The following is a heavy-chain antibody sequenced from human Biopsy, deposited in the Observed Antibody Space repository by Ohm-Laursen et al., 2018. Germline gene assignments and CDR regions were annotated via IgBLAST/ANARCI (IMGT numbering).Heavy chain of an antibody. D-gene: IGHD2-2*01. CDR2: NIPILRTT. J-gene: IGHJ4*02. CDR3: AREAIGYQLPCDD. CDR1: GGTFSNYG. Sequence: VASVKVSCKAPGGTFSNYGVNWVRQAPGQGLEWLGGNIPILRTTAYAQTFLGRVTITADSPTSTVDMELTSLTSDDTAVYFCAREAIGYQLPCDDWGQGTLVTVSS. V-gene: IGHV1-69*10.